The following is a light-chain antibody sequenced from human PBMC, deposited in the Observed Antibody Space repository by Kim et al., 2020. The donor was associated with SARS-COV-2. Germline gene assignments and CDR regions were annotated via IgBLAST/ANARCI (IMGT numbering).Light chain of an antibody. V-gene: IGLV3-19*01. J-gene: IGLJ3*02. CDR1: SLRKYY. Sequence: SSELTQDPAVSVALGQTVRITCRGDSLRKYYGAWYQQKPGQATILLNCNKNNRPSGIPDRFSVSTSGKTASLTITGAPAEEEAAYYCNTRDNSADRLGVFGGGTQLTVL. CDR3: NTRDNSADRLGV. CDR2: NKN.